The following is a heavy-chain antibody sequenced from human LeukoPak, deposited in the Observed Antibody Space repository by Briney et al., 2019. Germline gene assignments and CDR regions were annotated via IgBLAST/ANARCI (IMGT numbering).Heavy chain of an antibody. CDR3: ASSVRFGY. CDR1: LFTFSAYW. J-gene: IGHJ4*02. CDR2: IKQDGSEK. Sequence: PGGSLRLSCAVSLFTFSAYWMSWVCRAPGKGLECVANIKQDGSEKYYVDSVKGRFTISRDNAKNSLYLQMNSLRAEDTAVYYCASSVRFGYWPQETLVTVSS. D-gene: IGHD5/OR15-5a*01. V-gene: IGHV3-7*01.